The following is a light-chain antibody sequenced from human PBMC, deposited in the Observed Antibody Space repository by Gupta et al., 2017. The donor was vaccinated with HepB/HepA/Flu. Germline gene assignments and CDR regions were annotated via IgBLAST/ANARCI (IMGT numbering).Light chain of an antibody. CDR2: WAS. V-gene: IGKV4-1*01. Sequence: DIAMTQSPDSLAVSLGERATINCKSSQSVLYSSNNKNYLAWYQQKAGQPPKLLIYWASNRESGVPDRFSGSGSGTXFTLTIXSLQPEDVAVYYCQQYYSSPYTFGXGTKLEIK. CDR1: QSVLYSSNNKNY. J-gene: IGKJ2*01. CDR3: QQYYSSPYT.